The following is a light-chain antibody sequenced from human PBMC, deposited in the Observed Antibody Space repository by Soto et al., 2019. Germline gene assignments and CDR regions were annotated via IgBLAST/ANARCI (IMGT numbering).Light chain of an antibody. CDR1: QSVSNK. CDR2: GAS. J-gene: IGKJ1*01. CDR3: QQYGSSGT. Sequence: VMTQSPATLSVSPGEIATLSFRASQSVSNKLAWYQQKPGQAPRLLIYGASNRATGIPDRFSGSGSGTDFTLTISRLEPEDFAVYYCQQYGSSGTFGQGTKVDIK. V-gene: IGKV3-20*01.